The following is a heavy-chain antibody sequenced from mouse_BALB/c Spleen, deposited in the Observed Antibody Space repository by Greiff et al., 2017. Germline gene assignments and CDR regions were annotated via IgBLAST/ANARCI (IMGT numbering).Heavy chain of an antibody. J-gene: IGHJ4*01. CDR1: GFSLTSYG. CDR2: IWSGGST. V-gene: IGHV2-2*02. Sequence: QVQLQQSGPGLVQPSQSLSITCTASGFSLTSYGVHWVRQSPGKGLEWLGVIWSGGSTDYNAAFISRLSISKDNSKSQVFFKMNSQQANDTAIYYCARTRYGNYGLDYWGQGTSVTVSS. CDR3: ARTRYGNYGLDY. D-gene: IGHD2-1*01.